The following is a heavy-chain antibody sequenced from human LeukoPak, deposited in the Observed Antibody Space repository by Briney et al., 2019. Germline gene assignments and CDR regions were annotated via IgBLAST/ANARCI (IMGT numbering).Heavy chain of an antibody. Sequence: GGSLRLSCAASGFTFSGYAMSWVRQAPGKGLEWVSAISGSGGSTYYADSVKGPFTISRDSSKNTLYLQMNSLRAEDTAVYYCAKSNSHGYGSSWYDYWGQGTLVTVSS. CDR2: ISGSGGST. D-gene: IGHD6-13*01. J-gene: IGHJ4*02. CDR3: AKSNSHGYGSSWYDY. V-gene: IGHV3-23*01. CDR1: GFTFSGYA.